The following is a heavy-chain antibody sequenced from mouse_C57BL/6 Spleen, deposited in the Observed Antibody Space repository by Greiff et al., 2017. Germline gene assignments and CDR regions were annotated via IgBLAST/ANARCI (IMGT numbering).Heavy chain of an antibody. CDR3: TSSWARRDY. CDR2: IDPETGGT. J-gene: IGHJ2*01. Sequence: LVESGAELVRPGASVTLSCKASGYTFTDYEMHWVKQTPVHGLEWIGAIDPETGGTAYNQKFKGKAILTADKSSSTAYMELRSLTSEDSAVYYCTSSWARRDYWGQGTTLTVSS. V-gene: IGHV1-15*01. CDR1: GYTFTDYE. D-gene: IGHD3-1*01.